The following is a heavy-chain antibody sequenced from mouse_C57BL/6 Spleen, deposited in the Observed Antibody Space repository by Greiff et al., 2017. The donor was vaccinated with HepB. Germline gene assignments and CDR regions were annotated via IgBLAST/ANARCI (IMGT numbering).Heavy chain of an antibody. CDR2: IDPETGGT. V-gene: IGHV1-15*01. CDR1: GYTFTAYE. J-gene: IGHJ3*01. CDR3: TRSPYYDYDGVAY. D-gene: IGHD2-4*01. Sequence: QVQLKQSGAELVRPGASVTLSCKASGYTFTAYEMHWVKQTPVHGLEWIGAIDPETGGTAYNQKFKGKAILTADKSSSTAYMELRSLTSEDSAVYYCTRSPYYDYDGVAYWGQGTLVTVSA.